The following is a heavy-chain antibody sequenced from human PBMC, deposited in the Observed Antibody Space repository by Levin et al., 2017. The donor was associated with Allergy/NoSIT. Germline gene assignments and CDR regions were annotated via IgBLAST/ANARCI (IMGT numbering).Heavy chain of an antibody. CDR1: GYSFTSYW. J-gene: IGHJ6*02. CDR3: YSSGSTSNYGMDV. D-gene: IGHD3-10*01. CDR2: IYPGDSDT. V-gene: IGHV5-51*01. Sequence: GESLKISCKGSGYSFTSYWIGWVRQMPGKGLEWMGIIYPGDSDTRYSPSFQGQVTISADKSISTAYLQWSSLKASDTAMYYCYSSGSTSNYGMDVWGQGTTVTVSS.